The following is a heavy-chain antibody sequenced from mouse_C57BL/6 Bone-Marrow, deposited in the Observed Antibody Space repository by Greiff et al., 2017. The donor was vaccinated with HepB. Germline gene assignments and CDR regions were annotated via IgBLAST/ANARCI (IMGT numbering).Heavy chain of an antibody. CDR2: INPSNGGT. D-gene: IGHD1-1*01. CDR3: AREGTPVVATRAWFAY. V-gene: IGHV1-53*01. Sequence: VQLQQSGTELVKPGASVKLSCKASGYTFTSYWMHWVKQRPGQGLEWIGNINPSNGGTNYNEKFKSKATLTVDKSSSTAYMQLSSLTSEDSAVYYCAREGTPVVATRAWFAYWGQGTLVTVSA. J-gene: IGHJ3*01. CDR1: GYTFTSYW.